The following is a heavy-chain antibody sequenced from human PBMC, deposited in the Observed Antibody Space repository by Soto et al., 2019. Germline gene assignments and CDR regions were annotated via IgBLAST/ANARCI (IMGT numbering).Heavy chain of an antibody. V-gene: IGHV4-34*01. J-gene: IGHJ6*02. Sequence: PSETLSLTCAVYGGSFRGYYWSWIRQPPGKGLEWIGEINRSGSTNYNPSLKSRVTISVDTSKNQFSLKLSSVTAADPAVYYCARRGGTNADYYYSGMDVWGQGTTVTVSS. D-gene: IGHD2-15*01. CDR1: GGSFRGYY. CDR3: ARRGGTNADYYYSGMDV. CDR2: INRSGST.